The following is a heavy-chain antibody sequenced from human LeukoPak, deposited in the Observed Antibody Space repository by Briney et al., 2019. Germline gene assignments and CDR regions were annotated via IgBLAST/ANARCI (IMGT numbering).Heavy chain of an antibody. CDR1: GYTFTSYD. J-gene: IGHJ6*03. CDR3: ARLVAARLRLGELSLIYYYYHYMDV. CDR2: MNPNSGNT. D-gene: IGHD3-16*02. V-gene: IGHV1-8*01. Sequence: AASVKVSCKASGYTFTSYDINWVRQATGQGLEWMGWMNPNSGNTGYAQKFQGRVTITRNTSISTAYMELSSLRSEDTAVYYCARLVAARLRLGELSLIYYYYHYMDVWGKGTTVTVSS.